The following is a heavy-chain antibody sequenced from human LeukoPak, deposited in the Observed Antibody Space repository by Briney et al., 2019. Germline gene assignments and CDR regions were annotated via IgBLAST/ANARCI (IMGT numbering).Heavy chain of an antibody. Sequence: ASVKVSCKASGYTFTSYAMHWVRQAPGQRLEWMGWINAGNGNTKYSQKFQGRVTITRDTSASTAYMELSSLRTEDTAVYYCARPYTSSGWYDYWGQGALVTVSS. J-gene: IGHJ4*02. CDR1: GYTFTSYA. D-gene: IGHD6-19*01. CDR3: ARPYTSSGWYDY. CDR2: INAGNGNT. V-gene: IGHV1-3*01.